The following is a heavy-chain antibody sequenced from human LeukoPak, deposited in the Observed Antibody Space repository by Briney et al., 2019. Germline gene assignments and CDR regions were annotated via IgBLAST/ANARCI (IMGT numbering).Heavy chain of an antibody. V-gene: IGHV3-53*01. CDR3: VEAQLQGAFDI. Sequence: GGSLRLSCAASGFTVSNSYMSWVRQAPGKGLEFASIIYTGGSTHYVDSVKGRFSISRDNSKNTLYLQMNSLRVEDTAVYYCVEAQLQGAFDIWGQGTMVTVSS. CDR2: IYTGGST. D-gene: IGHD5-24*01. CDR1: GFTVSNSY. J-gene: IGHJ3*02.